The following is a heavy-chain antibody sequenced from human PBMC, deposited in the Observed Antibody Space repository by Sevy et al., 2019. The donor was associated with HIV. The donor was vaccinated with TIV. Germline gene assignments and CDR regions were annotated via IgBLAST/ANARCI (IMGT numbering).Heavy chain of an antibody. CDR3: ARDNIGAVGDFDY. V-gene: IGHV4-59*01. J-gene: IGHJ4*02. D-gene: IGHD6-13*01. CDR2: IYYSGST. CDR1: GGSISNYF. Sequence: SETLSLTCTVSGGSISNYFWSWIRQPPGKGLEWIGYIYYSGSTNYNPSLKSRVTISVETSKNQFSLKLSSVTAADTAVYYCARDNIGAVGDFDYWGQGTLVTVSS.